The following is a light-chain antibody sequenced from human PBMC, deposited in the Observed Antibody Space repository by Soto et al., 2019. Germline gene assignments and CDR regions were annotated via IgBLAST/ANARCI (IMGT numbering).Light chain of an antibody. Sequence: DIQITQPPSSVSASVGDRVTISCRAGEDINSRLAWYQQKPGNAPKLLIYAAFILQSGVPSRFSGYGSGTDFTLSISSLQPEDFATYYCQQADSFPITFGQGTKVDIK. V-gene: IGKV1-12*01. CDR3: QQADSFPIT. J-gene: IGKJ1*01. CDR2: AAF. CDR1: EDINSR.